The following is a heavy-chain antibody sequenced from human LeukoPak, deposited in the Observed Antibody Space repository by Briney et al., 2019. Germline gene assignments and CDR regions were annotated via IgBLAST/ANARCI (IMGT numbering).Heavy chain of an antibody. D-gene: IGHD2-2*01. CDR2: ISAYNGNT. J-gene: IGHJ6*03. V-gene: IGHV1-18*01. CDR1: GYTFTSYG. CDR3: ARPNRVRSCSSTSCYVHYYYYYMDV. Sequence: EASVKVSCKASGYTFTSYGISWVRQAPGQGLEWMGWISAYNGNTNYAQKLQDRVTMTTDTSTSTAYMELRSLRSDDTAVYYCARPNRVRSCSSTSCYVHYYYYYMDVWGKGTTVTVSS.